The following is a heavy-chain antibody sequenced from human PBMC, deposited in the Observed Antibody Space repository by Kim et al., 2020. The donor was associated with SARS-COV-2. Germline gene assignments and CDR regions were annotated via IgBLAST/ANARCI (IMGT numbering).Heavy chain of an antibody. Sequence: SETLSLTCTVSGGSISSGGYYWSWIRQHPGKGLEWIGYIYYSGSTYYNPSLKSRVTISVDTSKNQFSLKLSSVTAADTAVYYCARAIGGYYGSGSYFDYWGQGTLVTVSS. CDR1: GGSISSGGYY. CDR2: IYYSGST. V-gene: IGHV4-31*03. CDR3: ARAIGGYYGSGSYFDY. D-gene: IGHD3-10*01. J-gene: IGHJ4*02.